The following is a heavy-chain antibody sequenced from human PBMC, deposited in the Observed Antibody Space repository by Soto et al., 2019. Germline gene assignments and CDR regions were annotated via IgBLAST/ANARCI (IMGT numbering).Heavy chain of an antibody. Sequence: SETLSLTCSVSGASVINDFWCWIRQTPGKGLEYIGYIYHTGSGNYNPSLKSRVTMSVDTSKNQFSLKLSSVTAADTAVYYCARRYGGNLDYWGQGTLVTVS. CDR2: IYHTGSG. CDR3: ARRYGGNLDY. V-gene: IGHV4-59*08. J-gene: IGHJ4*02. D-gene: IGHD2-15*01. CDR1: GASVINDF.